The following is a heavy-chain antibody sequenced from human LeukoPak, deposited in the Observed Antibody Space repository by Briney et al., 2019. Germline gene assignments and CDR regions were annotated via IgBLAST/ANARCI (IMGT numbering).Heavy chain of an antibody. CDR3: TTSKPVLRYFDWSLPGFDY. Sequence: SGGSLRLSCAASGFTFSNAWMSWVRQAPGKGLEWVGRIKSKTDGGTTDYAAPVKGRFTISRDDSKNTLYLQMNSLKTEDTAVYYCTTSKPVLRYFDWSLPGFDYWGQGTLVTVSS. J-gene: IGHJ4*02. CDR2: IKSKTDGGTT. D-gene: IGHD3-9*01. V-gene: IGHV3-15*01. CDR1: GFTFSNAW.